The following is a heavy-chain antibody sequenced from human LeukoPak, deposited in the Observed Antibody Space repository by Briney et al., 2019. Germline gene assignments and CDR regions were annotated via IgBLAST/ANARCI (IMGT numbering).Heavy chain of an antibody. CDR1: GGSINNYY. Sequence: PSETLSLTCTVSGGSINNYYWTWIRQPAGRGLEWIGRIYSSGSTNYNPSLESRVTMSVDTSKTQSQLSLKLSSVTAADTAVYYCAREGEYGDYKHWGQGTLVTVSS. J-gene: IGHJ1*01. V-gene: IGHV4-4*07. CDR2: IYSSGST. CDR3: AREGEYGDYKH. D-gene: IGHD4-17*01.